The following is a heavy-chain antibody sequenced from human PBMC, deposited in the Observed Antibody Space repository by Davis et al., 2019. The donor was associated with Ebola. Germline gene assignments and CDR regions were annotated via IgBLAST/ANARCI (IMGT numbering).Heavy chain of an antibody. D-gene: IGHD2-15*01. CDR3: ARGSHCSGGSCYSDSYYFYAMDV. V-gene: IGHV4-39*07. J-gene: IGHJ6*04. CDR1: GGSVSSGSYY. CDR2: INHSGST. Sequence: PSETLSLTCTVSGGSVSSGSYYWNWIRQPPGKGLEWIGDINHSGSTNYTPSLKSRVTISVDMSKNQFSLKLNSVTAADTAVYYCARGSHCSGGSCYSDSYYFYAMDVWGKGTTVTVSS.